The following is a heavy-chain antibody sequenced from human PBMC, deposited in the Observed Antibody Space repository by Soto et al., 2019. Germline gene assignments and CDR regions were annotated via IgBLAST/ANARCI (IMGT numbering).Heavy chain of an antibody. CDR3: AKAGGDCSGGSCYSGQGDY. V-gene: IGHV3-23*01. J-gene: IGHJ4*02. CDR1: GFTFSTYA. Sequence: EVQLLESGGGLVQPGGSLRLSCAASGFTFSTYAMSWVRQAPGKGLEWVSGITGSGESSYYADSVKGRFTISRDNSKNALYLHMNSQRGEDTAVYYCAKAGGDCSGGSCYSGQGDYWGQGTLVTVSS. D-gene: IGHD2-15*01. CDR2: ITGSGESS.